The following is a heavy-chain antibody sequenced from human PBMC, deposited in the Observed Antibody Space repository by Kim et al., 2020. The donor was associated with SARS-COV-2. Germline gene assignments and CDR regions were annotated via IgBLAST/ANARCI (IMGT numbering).Heavy chain of an antibody. CDR2: SRNRGHSFST. CDR1: GFTFSDYY. J-gene: IGHJ4*01. Sequence: GGSLRLSCTVSGFTFSDYYLDWVRQTPGRGLVWLGRSRNRGHSFSTEYAEPVRGRSSISRDATKNSVFLKMKSLQVEDTAVHFCPRGGATGTEGYYFDY. CDR3: PRGGATGTEGYYFDY. V-gene: IGHV3-72*01. D-gene: IGHD6-13*01.